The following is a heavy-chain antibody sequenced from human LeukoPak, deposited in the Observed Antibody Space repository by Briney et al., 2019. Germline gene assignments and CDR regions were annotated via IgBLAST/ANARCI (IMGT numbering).Heavy chain of an antibody. CDR2: INYSGSGT. J-gene: IGHJ5*02. CDR3: AKEEYDSGWYKWFGP. CDR1: GSTFSTYA. D-gene: IGHD6-19*01. V-gene: IGHV3-23*01. Sequence: GGSLRLSCAASGSTFSTYAMTWVRQAPGKGLEWVSSINYSGSGTFYADSVKGRFTISRDNSKDTLYLQMNNLRVEDMAVYYCAKEEYDSGWYKWFGPWGQGTLVTVSS.